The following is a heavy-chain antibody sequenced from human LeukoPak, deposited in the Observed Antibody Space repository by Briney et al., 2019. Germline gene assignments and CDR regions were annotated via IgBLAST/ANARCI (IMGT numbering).Heavy chain of an antibody. D-gene: IGHD1-26*01. J-gene: IGHJ5*02. V-gene: IGHV1-2*02. CDR1: GYTFTGYY. Sequence: GASVKVSSKASGYTFTGYYIPWVRQAPGQGLEWMGWINPNSGGTNYAPKFQGRVTMTRDTSISTAYMELSRLRSDDTAVYYCARFVLGIVGSMPTPYFDAWGQAILVTVSS. CDR2: INPNSGGT. CDR3: ARFVLGIVGSMPTPYFDA.